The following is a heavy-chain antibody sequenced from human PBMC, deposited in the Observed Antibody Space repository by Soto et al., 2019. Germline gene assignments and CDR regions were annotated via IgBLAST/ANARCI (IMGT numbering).Heavy chain of an antibody. J-gene: IGHJ4*02. V-gene: IGHV3-23*01. CDR3: AKRRTGTKVNDY. CDR1: GFTFSSYA. D-gene: IGHD1-7*01. Sequence: PGGSLRLSWAASGFTFSSYAMSWVRQAPGKGLEWVSAISGSGGSTYYADSVKGRFTISRDNSKNTLYLQMNSLRAEDTAVYYCAKRRTGTKVNDYWGQGTLVTVSS. CDR2: ISGSGGST.